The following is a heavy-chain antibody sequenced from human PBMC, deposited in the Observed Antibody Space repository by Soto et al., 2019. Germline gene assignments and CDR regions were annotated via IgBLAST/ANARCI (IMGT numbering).Heavy chain of an antibody. V-gene: IGHV4-34*01. CDR1: ADYFSTYY. D-gene: IGHD6-19*01. CDR3: ARGGSSEWQVALDI. CDR2: INHTGRN. J-gene: IGHJ3*02. Sequence: QVQQQQWGAGLLKPSETLSLSCAVSADYFSTYYWNWIRQSPGKGLEWIGEINHTGRNNYNPSLKSRVTMSIDMSKNQLSLRLTSVTAADTGVYYCARGGSSEWQVALDIWGQGTMVTVSS.